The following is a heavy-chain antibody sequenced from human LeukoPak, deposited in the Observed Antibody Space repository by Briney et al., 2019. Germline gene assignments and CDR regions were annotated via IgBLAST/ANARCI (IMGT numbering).Heavy chain of an antibody. V-gene: IGHV4-4*02. CDR1: GDSISSSNW. D-gene: IGHD6-19*01. J-gene: IGHJ2*01. CDR2: IYHSGST. CDR3: ARVLYSSGWYASRDWYFDL. Sequence: PSETLSLTCAVSGDSISSSNWWSWVRQPPGKGLEWIGEIYHSGSTNYNPSLRSRVTISLDKSKNQVSLMLTSVTAADTAVYYCARVLYSSGWYASRDWYFDLWGRGTLVTVSS.